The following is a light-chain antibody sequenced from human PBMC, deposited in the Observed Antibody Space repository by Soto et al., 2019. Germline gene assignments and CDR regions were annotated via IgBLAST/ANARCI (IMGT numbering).Light chain of an antibody. CDR3: QQYPNWPPIT. CDR1: QTVRNNY. CDR2: GAS. V-gene: IGKV3-20*01. Sequence: EFVLTQSPGTLSLSPGERATLSCRASQTVRNNYLAWYQQKPGQAPRLLIYGASTRATGIPARFSGSGSGTEFTLTISNLQSEDFAVYFCQQYPNWPPITFGQGTRLEIK. J-gene: IGKJ5*01.